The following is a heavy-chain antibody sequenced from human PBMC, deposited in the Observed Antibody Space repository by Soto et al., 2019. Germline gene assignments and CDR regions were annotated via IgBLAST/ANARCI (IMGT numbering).Heavy chain of an antibody. CDR3: ASLHSGYAFDLDY. Sequence: LSLTCSVSGDSISSSGYYWGWIRQPPGKGLEWIGTIYYTGSSYYNPSLKSRVIISVDTSKNQFSLKLSSVTAADTAIYYCASLHSGYAFDLDYWGQGTLVTVSS. J-gene: IGHJ4*02. CDR1: GDSISSSGYY. D-gene: IGHD5-12*01. CDR2: IYYTGSS. V-gene: IGHV4-39*01.